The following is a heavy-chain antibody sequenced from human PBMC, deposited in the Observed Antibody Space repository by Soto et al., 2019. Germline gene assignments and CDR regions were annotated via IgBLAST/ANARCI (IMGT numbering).Heavy chain of an antibody. D-gene: IGHD3-10*01. J-gene: IGHJ6*02. CDR3: AKKSGGYYPRLRHYYYYYGMDV. CDR1: GFTFDDYA. CDR2: ISWNSGSI. Sequence: GGSLRLSCAASGFTFDDYAMHWVRQAPGKGLEWVSGISWNSGSIGYADSVKGRFTISRDNAKNSLYLQMNSLRAEDTALYYCAKKSGGYYPRLRHYYYYYGMDVWGQGTTVTVSS. V-gene: IGHV3-9*01.